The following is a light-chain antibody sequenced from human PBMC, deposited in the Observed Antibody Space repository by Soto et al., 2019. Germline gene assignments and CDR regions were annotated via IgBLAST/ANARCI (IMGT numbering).Light chain of an antibody. CDR2: GAS. J-gene: IGKJ2*01. CDR3: QQDGSSPAYT. CDR1: QSVSSSY. V-gene: IGKV3-20*01. Sequence: EIVLTQSPGTLSLSPGERATLSCRASQSVSSSYLAWYQQKPGQAPRLLIYGASSRATGIPDRFSGSGSGTDFPLTISRLAPEDFAVYYCQQDGSSPAYTFGQGTKLEIK.